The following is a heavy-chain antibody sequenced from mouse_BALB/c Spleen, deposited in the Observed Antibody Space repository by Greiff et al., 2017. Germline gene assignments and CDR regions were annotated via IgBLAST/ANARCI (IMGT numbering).Heavy chain of an antibody. Sequence: EVQLVESGPSLVKPSQTLSLTCSVTGDSITSGYWNWIRKFPGNKLEYMGYISYSGSTYYNPSLKSRISITRDTSKNQYYLQLNSLTTEDTATYYCARLYYRYDVGAMDYWGQGTSVTVSS. CDR3: ARLYYRYDVGAMDY. CDR2: ISYSGST. CDR1: GDSITSGY. J-gene: IGHJ4*01. D-gene: IGHD2-14*01. V-gene: IGHV3-8*02.